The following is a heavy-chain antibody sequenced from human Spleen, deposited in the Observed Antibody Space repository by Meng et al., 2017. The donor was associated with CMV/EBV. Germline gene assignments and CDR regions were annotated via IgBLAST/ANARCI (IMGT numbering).Heavy chain of an antibody. CDR1: GFTFSSYA. CDR2: ISGSGGST. CDR3: AKGRYQLLINWFDP. Sequence: AYGFTFSSYAMGWVRQAPGKGLEWVSAISGSGGSTYYADSVKGRFTISRDNSKNTLYLQMNSLRAEDTAVYYCAKGRYQLLINWFDPWGQGTLVTVSS. J-gene: IGHJ5*02. D-gene: IGHD2-2*01. V-gene: IGHV3-23*01.